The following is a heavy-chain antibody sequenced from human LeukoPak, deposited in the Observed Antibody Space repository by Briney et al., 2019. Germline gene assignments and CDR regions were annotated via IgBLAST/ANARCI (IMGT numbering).Heavy chain of an antibody. CDR1: GFTFSTYW. V-gene: IGHV3-7*01. CDR3: ARDSAGNDY. CDR2: IKQDGSEK. J-gene: IGHJ4*02. Sequence: GGSLRLSCAASGFTFSTYWMSWVRQAPRKGLEWVANIKQDGSEKYYVDSVKGRFTISRDNAKNSLYLQMNSLRAEDTAMYYCARDSAGNDYWGQGTLVTVSS. D-gene: IGHD6-13*01.